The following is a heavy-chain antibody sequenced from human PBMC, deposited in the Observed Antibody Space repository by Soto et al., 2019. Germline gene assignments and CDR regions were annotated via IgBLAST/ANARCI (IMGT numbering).Heavy chain of an antibody. D-gene: IGHD4-17*01. CDR2: IWADGGKE. J-gene: IGHJ4*02. Sequence: QVQLMESGGGMVQPGKSLRLSCAASGFTFWSFGIHWVRQAPGKGMEWVAAIWADGGKEYYTGSLKGRVTISRDNSRNPVYLQRHSLISEDTAVYYCARVSGAVTAELGFDYWGQGTLVIVSA. CDR3: ARVSGAVTAELGFDY. CDR1: GFTFWSFG. V-gene: IGHV3-33*01.